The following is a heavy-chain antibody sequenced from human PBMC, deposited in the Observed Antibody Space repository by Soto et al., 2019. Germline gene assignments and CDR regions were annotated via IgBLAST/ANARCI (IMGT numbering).Heavy chain of an antibody. CDR3: ARIIYHYASENWLDS. D-gene: IGHD3-10*01. Sequence: QVQLVQSGAEVKKPGASVKVSCKTSGYSFTTYSISWLRQAPGQGLEWMGWISGYNGNTKYAHKFQDRVTLSTDTSTTTAYMELRSLRSDDTAVYYSARIIYHYASENWLDSWGQGTLVTVSS. J-gene: IGHJ5*01. CDR1: GYSFTTYS. V-gene: IGHV1-18*01. CDR2: ISGYNGNT.